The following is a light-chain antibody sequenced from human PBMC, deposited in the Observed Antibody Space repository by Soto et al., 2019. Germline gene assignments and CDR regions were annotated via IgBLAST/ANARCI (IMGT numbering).Light chain of an antibody. Sequence: QSVLTQPPSVSGAPGQRVTISCTGSSSNIGAGYDVHWYQQLPGTAPKLLISGNSNRPSGVPDRFSGSKSGTSASLAITGLQAKDEADYYCQSYDSSLSGSVVFGGGTKLTVL. V-gene: IGLV1-40*01. CDR3: QSYDSSLSGSVV. CDR1: SSNIGAGYD. J-gene: IGLJ2*01. CDR2: GNS.